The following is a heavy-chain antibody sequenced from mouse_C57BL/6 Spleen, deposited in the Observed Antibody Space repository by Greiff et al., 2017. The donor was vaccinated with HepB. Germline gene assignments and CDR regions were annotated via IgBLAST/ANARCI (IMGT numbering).Heavy chain of an antibody. J-gene: IGHJ3*01. D-gene: IGHD2-4*01. CDR2: IYPGGGYT. CDR1: GYTFTNYW. V-gene: IGHV1-63*01. CDR3: ARGDDYVLFAY. Sequence: VQLQQSGAELVRPGTSVKMSCKASGYTFTNYWIGWAKQRPGHGLEWIGDIYPGGGYTNYNEKFKGKATLTADKSSSTAYMQFSSLTSEDSAIYYCARGDDYVLFAYWGQGTLVTVSA.